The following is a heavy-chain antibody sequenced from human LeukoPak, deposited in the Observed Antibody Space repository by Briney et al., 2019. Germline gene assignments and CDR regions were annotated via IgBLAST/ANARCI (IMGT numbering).Heavy chain of an antibody. CDR2: INHSGST. Sequence: SETLSLTCAVYGGSFSDYYWSWIRQPPGKGLEWIGEINHSGSTNYNASLKSRLTILVDTSKNQFSLKVTSVTAADTAVYYCASSPPDAASAFDYWGQGALVTVSS. V-gene: IGHV4-34*01. CDR3: ASSPPDAASAFDY. J-gene: IGHJ4*02. D-gene: IGHD2-2*01. CDR1: GGSFSDYY.